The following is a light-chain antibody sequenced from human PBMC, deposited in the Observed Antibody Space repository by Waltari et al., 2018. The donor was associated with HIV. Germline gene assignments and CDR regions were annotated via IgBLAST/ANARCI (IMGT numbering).Light chain of an antibody. Sequence: QSALTQPPSASGSLGQSVTISCTGTSSDVGGYEYVSWYHHHPANAPNLIIYEGNKRPSCVPDRFSGSKSDTTASLTVAGLQDDDEAHYYCASYGDTNRVLFGGGTRVTVL. CDR3: ASYGDTNRVL. CDR2: EGN. J-gene: IGLJ6*01. V-gene: IGLV2-8*01. CDR1: SSDVGGYEY.